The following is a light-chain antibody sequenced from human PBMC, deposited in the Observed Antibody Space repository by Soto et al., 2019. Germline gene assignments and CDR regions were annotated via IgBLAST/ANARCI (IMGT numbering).Light chain of an antibody. CDR2: GAS. CDR3: QQYGSSPT. CDR1: QSVSSSY. J-gene: IGKJ1*01. Sequence: IILSKSAGTLSLYTGERATLSCRASQSVSSSYLAWYQQKPGQAPRLLIYGASSRATGIPDRFSGSGSGTDFTLSISRLEPEDFSVYYCQQYGSSPTFGQGTNVDIK. V-gene: IGKV3-20*01.